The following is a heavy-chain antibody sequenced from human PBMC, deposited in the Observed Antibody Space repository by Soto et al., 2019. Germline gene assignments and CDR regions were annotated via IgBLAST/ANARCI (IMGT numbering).Heavy chain of an antibody. J-gene: IGHJ4*02. Sequence: QVQLVESGGGVVQAGRSLRLSCAASGFTFSNFGMHWVRQAPGKGLEWVAVISSDGSDKYYSDSVKGRFNISRDNSKNTLFLQMNSLRVEDTAVYYCAKGSEVARQELDYWGQGTLVTVSS. CDR2: ISSDGSDK. CDR3: AKGSEVARQELDY. V-gene: IGHV3-30*18. CDR1: GFTFSNFG. D-gene: IGHD2-15*01.